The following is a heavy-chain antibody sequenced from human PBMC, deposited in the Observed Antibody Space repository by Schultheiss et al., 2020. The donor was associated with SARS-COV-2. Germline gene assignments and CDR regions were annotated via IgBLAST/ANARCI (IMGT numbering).Heavy chain of an antibody. CDR3: ARRDLQLWLSYAFDI. Sequence: GGSLRLSCAASGFTFSSSWMHWVCQAPEKGLEWVADIKCDGSEKYYVDSVKGRLTISRDNSKNTLYLQMNSLRAEDTAVYYCARRDLQLWLSYAFDIWGQGTMVTVSS. CDR2: IKCDGSEK. V-gene: IGHV3-52*01. CDR1: GFTFSSSW. D-gene: IGHD5-18*01. J-gene: IGHJ3*02.